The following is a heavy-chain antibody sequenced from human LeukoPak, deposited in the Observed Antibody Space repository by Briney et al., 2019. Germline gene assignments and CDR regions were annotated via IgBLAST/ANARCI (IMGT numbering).Heavy chain of an antibody. D-gene: IGHD6-19*01. CDR3: AKDEEGYSSGWYGS. CDR2: ISYDGSNK. Sequence: GGSLRLSCAASGFTFSSYAMHWVRQAPGMGLEWVAVISYDGSNKYYADSVKGRFTISRDNSKNTLYLQMNSLRAEDTAVYYCAKDEEGYSSGWYGSWGQGTLVTVSS. CDR1: GFTFSSYA. J-gene: IGHJ5*01. V-gene: IGHV3-30-3*01.